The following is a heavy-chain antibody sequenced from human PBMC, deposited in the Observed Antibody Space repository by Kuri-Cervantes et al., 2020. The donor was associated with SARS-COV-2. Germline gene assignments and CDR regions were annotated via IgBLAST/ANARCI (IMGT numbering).Heavy chain of an antibody. CDR2: ISSSSSTI. D-gene: IGHD2-2*01. V-gene: IGHV3-21*01. CDR1: GFTFSSYA. CDR3: ASRYCSSTSCSAFDI. J-gene: IGHJ3*02. Sequence: GESLKISCAASGFTFSSYAMSWVRQAPGKGLEWVSSISSSSSTIFYADSVKGRFTISRDNAKNSLYLQMNSLRAEDTAVYYCASRYCSSTSCSAFDIWGQGTMVTVSS.